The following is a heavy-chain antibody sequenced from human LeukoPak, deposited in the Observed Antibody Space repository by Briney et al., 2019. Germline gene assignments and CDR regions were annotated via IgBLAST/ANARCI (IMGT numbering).Heavy chain of an antibody. J-gene: IGHJ5*02. V-gene: IGHV4-34*01. CDR1: GGSFSGYY. CDR3: ARVVVVPAALTGWFDP. D-gene: IGHD2-2*01. Sequence: SETLSLTCAVYGGSFSGYYWSWIRQPPGKGLEWIGEINHSGSTNYNPSLKSRVTISVDTSKNQFSLKLSSVTAADTAVYYCARVVVVPAALTGWFDPWGQGTLVTGSS. CDR2: INHSGST.